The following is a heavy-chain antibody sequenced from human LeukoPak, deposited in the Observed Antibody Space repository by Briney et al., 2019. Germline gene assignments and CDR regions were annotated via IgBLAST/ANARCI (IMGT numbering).Heavy chain of an antibody. D-gene: IGHD3-22*01. V-gene: IGHV3-23*01. J-gene: IGHJ4*02. CDR2: ISDSDGST. CDR1: GFNFSSYE. Sequence: GGSLRLSCAASGFNFSSYEMNWVRQAPGKGLEWVSTISDSDGSTYYADSVKGRFTISRDNSKNTLYLQMNSLRAEDTALYYCAKDEAVRLTMIVPFSYWGQGTLVIVSS. CDR3: AKDEAVRLTMIVPFSY.